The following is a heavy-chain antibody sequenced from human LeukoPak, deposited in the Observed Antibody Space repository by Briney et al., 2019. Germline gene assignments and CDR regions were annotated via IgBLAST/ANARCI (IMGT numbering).Heavy chain of an antibody. CDR1: GGSISSYY. J-gene: IGHJ3*02. V-gene: IGHV4-4*07. CDR3: ARDPAAAGIDAFDI. D-gene: IGHD6-13*01. Sequence: SETLSLTCTVSGGSISSYYWSWIRQPAGGGLEWIGRIYTIGVTNYNPSLKSRVTLSLDTSKNQLSLTLTSVTAADTAVYYCARDPAAAGIDAFDIWGQGTMVTVSS. CDR2: IYTIGVT.